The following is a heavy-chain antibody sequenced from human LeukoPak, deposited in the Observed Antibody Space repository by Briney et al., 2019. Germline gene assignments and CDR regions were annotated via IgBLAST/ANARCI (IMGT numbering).Heavy chain of an antibody. CDR3: ARVWSMIREYVEY. D-gene: IGHD3-10*01. CDR1: GFIFSGYI. CDR2: ISSSSDYI. J-gene: IGHJ4*02. Sequence: GGSLRLSCAASGFIFSGYIMNWVRQTPGKGLEWVSYISSSSDYIYYADSVKGRFTISRDNSKDSLYLQMSSLRAEDTAVYYCARVWSMIREYVEYWGQGTLVTVSS. V-gene: IGHV3-21*01.